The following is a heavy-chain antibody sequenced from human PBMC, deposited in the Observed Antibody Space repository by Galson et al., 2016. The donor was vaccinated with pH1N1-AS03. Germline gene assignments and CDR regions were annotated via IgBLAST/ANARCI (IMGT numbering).Heavy chain of an antibody. D-gene: IGHD6-25*01. Sequence: TLSLTCAVSGGPISSSGVYSWSWIRQPPGKGLEWIGNIYHSGSTYYSPSLKSRVTISIDRSQNQFSLKLTSVTAADTAVYYCARGSGGYGLDVWGQGTLVTVSS. CDR3: ARGSGGYGLDV. V-gene: IGHV4-30-2*01. CDR2: IYHSGST. J-gene: IGHJ4*02. CDR1: GGPISSSGVYS.